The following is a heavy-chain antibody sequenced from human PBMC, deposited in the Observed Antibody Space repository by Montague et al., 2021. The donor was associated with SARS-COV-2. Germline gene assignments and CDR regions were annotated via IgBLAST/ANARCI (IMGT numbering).Heavy chain of an antibody. J-gene: IGHJ4*02. CDR1: GASMSPYH. CDR2: LHHSGAT. V-gene: IGHV4-59*03. CDR3: STSLGGRYYWADYYFDY. D-gene: IGHD3-10*01. Sequence: SETLSLTCAVTGASMSPYHWSWIRQPPGKGLEWIGNLHHSGATNYNTSLESRVTMSVDTSKNQFSLNLISVTAADTAVYFCSTSLGGRYYWADYYFDYWGQGILVTVSA.